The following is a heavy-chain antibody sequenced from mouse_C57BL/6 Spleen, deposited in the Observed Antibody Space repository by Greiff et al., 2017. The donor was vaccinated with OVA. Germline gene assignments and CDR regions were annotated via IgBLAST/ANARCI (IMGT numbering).Heavy chain of an antibody. J-gene: IGHJ4*01. CDR1: GYTFTDYY. Sequence: VKLQESGPELVKPGASVKISCKASGYTFTDYYINWVKQRPGQGLEWIGWIFPGSGSTYYNEKFKGKATLTVDKSSSTAYMLLSSLTSEDSAVYFCARSVTGWGYAMDYWGQGTSVTVSS. D-gene: IGHD2-2*01. V-gene: IGHV1-75*01. CDR3: ARSVTGWGYAMDY. CDR2: IFPGSGST.